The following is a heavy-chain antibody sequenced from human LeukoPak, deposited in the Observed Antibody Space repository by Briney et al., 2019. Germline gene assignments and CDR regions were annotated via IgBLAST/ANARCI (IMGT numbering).Heavy chain of an antibody. CDR2: IYTSGST. J-gene: IGHJ4*02. CDR3: ARDGRSGGSLPLDY. Sequence: SVTLSLTCTVSGGSISSNYWSWIRQPAGKGLEWIGRIYTSGSTNYNPSLKSRVSMSLDTSKNQFSLKLNSVTAADTAVYYCARDGRSGGSLPLDYWGQGSLVTVSS. D-gene: IGHD2-15*01. V-gene: IGHV4-4*07. CDR1: GGSISSNY.